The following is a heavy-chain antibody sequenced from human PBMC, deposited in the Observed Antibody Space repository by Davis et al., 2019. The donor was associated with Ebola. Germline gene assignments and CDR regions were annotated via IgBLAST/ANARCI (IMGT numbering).Heavy chain of an antibody. V-gene: IGHV1-69*13. J-gene: IGHJ3*02. CDR1: GGTFSSYA. D-gene: IGHD2-15*01. CDR2: IIPIFGTA. CDR3: ARGDCSGGSCLNAFDI. Sequence: SVKVSCKASGGTFSSYAISWVRQAPGQGLEWMGGIIPIFGTANYAQKFRGRVTITADESTSTAYMELSSLRSEDTAVYYCARGDCSGGSCLNAFDIWGQGTMVTVSS.